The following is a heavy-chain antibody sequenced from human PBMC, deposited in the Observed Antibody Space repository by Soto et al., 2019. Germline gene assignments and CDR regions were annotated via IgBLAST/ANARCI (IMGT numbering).Heavy chain of an antibody. CDR3: ARVRKEIVVVVATVYYYGMDV. CDR1: GYTFTSYG. J-gene: IGHJ6*02. V-gene: IGHV1-18*01. D-gene: IGHD2-15*01. CDR2: ISAYNGNT. Sequence: QVQLVQSGAEVKKPGASVKVSCKASGYTFTSYGISWVRQAPGQGLEWMGWISAYNGNTNYAQKLQGRVTMTTDTSTXXAXMXXRSLRSDDTAVYYCARVRKEIVVVVATVYYYGMDVWGQGTTVTVSS.